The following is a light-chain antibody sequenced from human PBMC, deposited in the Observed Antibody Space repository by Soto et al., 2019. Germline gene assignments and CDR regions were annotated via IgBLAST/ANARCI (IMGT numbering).Light chain of an antibody. J-gene: IGKJ1*01. V-gene: IGKV1-5*03. Sequence: DIQMTQSPSILSASVGDRVTIACRASQSISSYLAWYQQKPGKAPNLLIYKASNLASGVPSRFSGSGSGTEFTLTISSLQPDDFATYYCQQYMSYSFGQGTKVDI. CDR1: QSISSY. CDR2: KAS. CDR3: QQYMSYS.